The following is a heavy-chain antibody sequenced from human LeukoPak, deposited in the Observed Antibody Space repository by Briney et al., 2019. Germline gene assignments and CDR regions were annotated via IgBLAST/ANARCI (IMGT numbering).Heavy chain of an antibody. CDR3: ARKGAIFGVVIIPYYGMDV. J-gene: IGHJ6*02. CDR2: IIPILGIA. D-gene: IGHD3-3*01. V-gene: IGHV1-69*04. CDR1: GGTFSSYA. Sequence: ASVKVSCKASGGTFSSYAISWVRQAPGQGLEWMGRIIPILGIANYAQKFQGRVTITADKSTSTAYMELSSLRSEDTAVYYCARKGAIFGVVIIPYYGMDVWGQGTTVTVSS.